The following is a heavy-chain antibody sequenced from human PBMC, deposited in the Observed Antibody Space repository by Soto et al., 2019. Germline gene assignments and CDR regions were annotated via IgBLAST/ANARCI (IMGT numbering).Heavy chain of an antibody. V-gene: IGHV2-5*02. J-gene: IGHJ4*02. CDR3: AHRLYSSAWPWDSGVFDY. CDR1: GFSLSTGGVG. D-gene: IGHD6-19*01. CDR2: IYWDDDK. Sequence: QITLKESGPTLVKPTQTLTLTCTFSGFSLSTGGVGVGWIRQPPGKALEWLALIYWDDDKRYSPSLKSRLTITKDTLKPQVXLTMTNMDPVDTATYYCAHRLYSSAWPWDSGVFDYWGQGTLVTVSS.